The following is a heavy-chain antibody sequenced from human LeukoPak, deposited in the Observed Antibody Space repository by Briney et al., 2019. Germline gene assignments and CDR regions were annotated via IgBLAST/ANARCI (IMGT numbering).Heavy chain of an antibody. CDR2: ISSSGSTI. Sequence: PGGSLRLSCAASGFTFSSYEMNWVRQAPGKGLEWVSYISSSGSTIYYADSVKGRFTISRDNSKNTLYLQMNSLRAEDTAVYYCARDRPTIAVASNWFDPWGQGTLVTVSS. V-gene: IGHV3-48*03. CDR1: GFTFSSYE. CDR3: ARDRPTIAVASNWFDP. J-gene: IGHJ5*02. D-gene: IGHD6-19*01.